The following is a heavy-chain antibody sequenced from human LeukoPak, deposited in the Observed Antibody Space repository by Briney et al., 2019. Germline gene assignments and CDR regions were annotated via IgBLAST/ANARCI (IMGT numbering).Heavy chain of an antibody. D-gene: IGHD1-7*01. CDR3: AKDLKLELLAY. J-gene: IGHJ4*02. V-gene: IGHV3-30*02. Sequence: GGSLRLSCAASGFTFSSYGMHWVRQAPGKGLEWVAFIRYDGSNKYYADSVKGRFTISRDNSKNTLCLQMNSLRAEDTAVYYCAKDLKLELLAYWGQGTLVTVSS. CDR1: GFTFSSYG. CDR2: IRYDGSNK.